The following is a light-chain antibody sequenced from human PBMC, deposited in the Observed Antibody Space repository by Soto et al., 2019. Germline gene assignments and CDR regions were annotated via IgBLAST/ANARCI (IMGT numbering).Light chain of an antibody. CDR2: DTS. J-gene: IGKJ2*03. CDR1: QDITNY. V-gene: IGKV1-33*01. Sequence: DIQMTQSPSSLFASVGDRVTITCQASQDITNYLNWYQQKPGKAPKFLIYDTSNLEKGVPSRFSGSGSGTHFTLTISSLQPEDIATYYCQQGNSFGQGTKLEIK. CDR3: QQGNS.